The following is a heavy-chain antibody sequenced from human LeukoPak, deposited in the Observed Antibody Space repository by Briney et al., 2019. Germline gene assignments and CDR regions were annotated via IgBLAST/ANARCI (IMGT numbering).Heavy chain of an antibody. Sequence: ASVKVSCKASGYTFTGYYMHLVRQAPGQGLEWMGWINPNSGGTNYAQKFQGRVTMTRDTSISTAYMELSRLTSDDTAIYYCARKDYFDYWGQGTLVTVSS. CDR1: GYTFTGYY. CDR2: INPNSGGT. J-gene: IGHJ4*02. CDR3: ARKDYFDY. V-gene: IGHV1-2*02.